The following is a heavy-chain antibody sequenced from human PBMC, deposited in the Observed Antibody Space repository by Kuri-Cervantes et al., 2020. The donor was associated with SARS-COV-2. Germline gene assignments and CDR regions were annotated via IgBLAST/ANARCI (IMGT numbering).Heavy chain of an antibody. D-gene: IGHD1-1*01. CDR3: VRDGDHWNFDY. CDR1: GFTFSIYW. CDR2: IKEDGSEK. J-gene: IGHJ4*02. V-gene: IGHV3-7*01. Sequence: GESLKISCAASGFTFSIYWMSWVRQAPGKGLEWVANIKEDGSEKYYVDSVKGRFTLSRDNAKNMLFLQMNSLRAEDTAVYYCVRDGDHWNFDYWGQGTLVTVSS.